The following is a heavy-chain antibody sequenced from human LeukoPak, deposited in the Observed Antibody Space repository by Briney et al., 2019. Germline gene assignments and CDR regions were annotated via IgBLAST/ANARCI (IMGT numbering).Heavy chain of an antibody. CDR3: ARHNGWAFDI. CDR2: IHHSGGT. V-gene: IGHV4-34*01. J-gene: IGHJ3*02. D-gene: IGHD2-15*01. Sequence: ASETLTLTCAVYGESFSGWRRWIRQPPGKGLEWIVEIHHSGGTKYNPSLRSLDTISVDTSKRQISLKMTSVTAADTAIYYCARHNGWAFDIWGQGTVVTVSS. CDR1: GESFSGWR.